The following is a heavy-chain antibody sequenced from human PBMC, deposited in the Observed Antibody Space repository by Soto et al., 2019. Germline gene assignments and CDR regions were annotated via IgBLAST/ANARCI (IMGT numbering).Heavy chain of an antibody. D-gene: IGHD2-15*01. V-gene: IGHV4-31*03. CDR3: SRGILV. CDR2: ISYGGTT. J-gene: IGHJ4*02. CDR1: GGSMNSGGYC. Sequence: QVQLQESGPGLVKPSQTLSLTCTVSGGSMNSGGYCWNWIRQHPGEGLEWIGCISYGGTTSYNPSLTSRLTISVDTSKNQFSRMLNSVTAADTAVYYCSRGILVWGQGTLITVSS.